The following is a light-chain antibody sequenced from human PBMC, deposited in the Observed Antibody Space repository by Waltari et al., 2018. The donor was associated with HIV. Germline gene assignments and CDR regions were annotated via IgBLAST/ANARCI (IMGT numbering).Light chain of an antibody. CDR2: RNS. CDR3: QVWDATSVV. CDR1: NIGNKK. J-gene: IGLJ2*01. Sequence: YEVSQPLSMSVAPGQTAWITCEGSNIGNKKVHWYQKKSGQAPVVVIYRNSNRPTGIPERFSGSNSGNMATLTISTAQVADEGDYFCQVWDATSVVFGGGTDLTVL. V-gene: IGLV3-9*01.